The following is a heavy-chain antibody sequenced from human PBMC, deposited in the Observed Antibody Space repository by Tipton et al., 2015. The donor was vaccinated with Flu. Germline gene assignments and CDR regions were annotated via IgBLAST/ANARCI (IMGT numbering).Heavy chain of an antibody. CDR3: ARDRPNYYYYGMDV. CDR2: IYYSGST. V-gene: IGHV4-59*01. J-gene: IGHJ6*02. Sequence: LRLSCTVSGGSISSYYWSWIRQPPGKGLEWIGYIYYSGSTNYSPSLKSRVTISVDTSKNQFSLKLSSVTAMDTAVYYCARDRPNYYYYGMDVWGQGTTVTVSS. CDR1: GGSISSYY.